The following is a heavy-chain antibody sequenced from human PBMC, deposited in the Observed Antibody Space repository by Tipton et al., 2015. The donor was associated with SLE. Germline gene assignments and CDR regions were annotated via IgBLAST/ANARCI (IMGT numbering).Heavy chain of an antibody. D-gene: IGHD3-22*01. V-gene: IGHV4-39*07. CDR3: ARYPYDSNGNHYYYYFGMDV. J-gene: IGHJ6*02. CDR1: GGSISSSSYY. CDR2: RYYSGST. Sequence: LSLTCTVSGGSISSSSYYWGWIRQPPGKGLEWIGSRYYSGSTDYNPSLKSRATISEDTPKNQFSLRLSSVTAADTAVYYCARYPYDSNGNHYYYYFGMDVWGQGTTVTVSS.